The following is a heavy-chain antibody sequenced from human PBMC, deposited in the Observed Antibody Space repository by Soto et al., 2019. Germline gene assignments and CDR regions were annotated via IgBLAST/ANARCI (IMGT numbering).Heavy chain of an antibody. CDR3: AKDGKIVGTTGYYYYGMDV. V-gene: IGHV3-30*18. J-gene: IGHJ6*02. CDR1: GFTFSTYG. D-gene: IGHD1-26*01. CDR2: ISYHGSNK. Sequence: QVQLVESGGGVVQPGRSLRLSCAASGFTFSTYGMHWVRQAPGKGLEWVAVISYHGSNKYYADSVKGRFTISRDNSKNTLYLQVNSLRDEDTAVYYCAKDGKIVGTTGYYYYGMDVWGQGTTVTVSS.